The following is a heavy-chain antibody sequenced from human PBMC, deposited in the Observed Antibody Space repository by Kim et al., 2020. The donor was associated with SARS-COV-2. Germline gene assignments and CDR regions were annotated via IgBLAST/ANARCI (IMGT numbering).Heavy chain of an antibody. CDR3: AGQNSGYGGWYYYYYMDV. V-gene: IGHV5-51*01. CDR2: IYPGDSDT. CDR1: GYSFTSYW. Sequence: GESLKISCKGSGYSFTSYWIGWVRQMPGKGLEWMGIIYPGDSDTRYSPSFQGQVTISADKSISTAYLQWSSLKASDTAMYYCAGQNSGYGGWYYYYYMDVWGKGTTVTVSS. J-gene: IGHJ6*03. D-gene: IGHD5-12*01.